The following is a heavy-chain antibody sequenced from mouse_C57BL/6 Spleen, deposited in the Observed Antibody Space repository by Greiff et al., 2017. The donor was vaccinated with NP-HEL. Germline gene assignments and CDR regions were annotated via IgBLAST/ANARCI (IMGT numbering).Heavy chain of an antibody. CDR2: INPSNGGT. CDR3: ARWGPYCYFDV. V-gene: IGHV1-53*01. Sequence: QVQLQQPGTELVKPGASVKLSCKASGYTFTSYWMHWVKQRPGQGLEWIGNINPSNGGTNYNEKFKSQATLTGDKSSSTAYMQLSSLTSEDSAVYYCARWGPYCYFDVWGTGTTVTVSS. J-gene: IGHJ1*03. CDR1: GYTFTSYW.